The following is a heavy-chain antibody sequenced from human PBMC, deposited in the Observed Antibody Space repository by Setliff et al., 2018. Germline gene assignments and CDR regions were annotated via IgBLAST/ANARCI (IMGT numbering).Heavy chain of an antibody. D-gene: IGHD7-27*01. V-gene: IGHV1-69*05. CDR2: IIPIFGTA. Sequence: PVKVSCKASGATFSSYAISWERQATGQGLEWMGGIIPIFGTANYAQNFQGRVTITTDESASTAYMELSSLRSEDTAVYYCARDTGYGGNWGRPEDASDIWGQGTMVTVSS. CDR1: GATFSSYA. J-gene: IGHJ3*02. CDR3: ARDTGYGGNWGRPEDASDI.